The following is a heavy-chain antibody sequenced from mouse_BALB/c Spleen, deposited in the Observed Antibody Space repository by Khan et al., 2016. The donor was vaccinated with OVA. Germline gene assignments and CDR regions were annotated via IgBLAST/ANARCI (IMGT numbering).Heavy chain of an antibody. V-gene: IGHV3-2*02. CDR1: GYSITSDYA. Sequence: EVQLQESGPGLVKPSQSLSLTCTVTGYSITSDYAWNWIRQFPGNKLEWMGYISYSGRTSYTPSLKSRISITRATSKNQFFLQLNSVTTEDTATYYGARSVTITTVVATDFDYWGQGTTLTVSS. D-gene: IGHD1-1*01. CDR3: ARSVTITTVVATDFDY. CDR2: ISYSGRT. J-gene: IGHJ2*01.